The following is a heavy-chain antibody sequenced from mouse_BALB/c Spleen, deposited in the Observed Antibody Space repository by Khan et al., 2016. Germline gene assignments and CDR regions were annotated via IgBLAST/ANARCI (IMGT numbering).Heavy chain of an antibody. V-gene: IGHV4-1*02. D-gene: IGHD1-1*01. CDR1: GFDFSRYW. CDR3: TRLFYYGTSDY. CDR2: INPDSSTI. Sequence: EVKLLESGGGLVQPGGSLKLSCAASGFDFSRYWMSWVRQAPGKGLEWIGEINPDSSTINYTPSLKDKFIISRDNAKNTLYLQMRNVRSEDTALYYTTRLFYYGTSDYWGQGTTLTVSS. J-gene: IGHJ2*01.